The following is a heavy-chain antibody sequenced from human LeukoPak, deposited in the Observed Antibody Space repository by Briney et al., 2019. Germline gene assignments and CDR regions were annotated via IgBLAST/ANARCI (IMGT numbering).Heavy chain of an antibody. CDR2: IYYSGST. Sequence: PSQTLSLTCTVSGGSISSGDYYWSWIRQPPGKGLEWIGYIYYSGSTYYNPSLKSRVTISVDTSKNQFSLKLSSVTAADTAVYYCARSSIAAPYYYYYYMDVWGKGTTVTVSS. CDR3: ARSSIAAPYYYYYYMDV. V-gene: IGHV4-30-4*08. J-gene: IGHJ6*03. CDR1: GGSISSGDYY. D-gene: IGHD6-6*01.